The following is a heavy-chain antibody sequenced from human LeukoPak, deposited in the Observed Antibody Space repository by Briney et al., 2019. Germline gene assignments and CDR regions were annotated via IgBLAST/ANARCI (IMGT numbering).Heavy chain of an antibody. CDR3: ARVMSKKFDY. V-gene: IGHV4-31*03. Sequence: SETLSLTCTVSGGSISSGGYYWSWIRQHPGKGLEWIGYIYYSGSTYYNPSLKSRVTISVDTSKNQFSLKLSSVTTADTAVYYCARVMSKKFDYWGQGTLVTVSS. J-gene: IGHJ4*02. CDR1: GGSISSGGYY. CDR2: IYYSGST.